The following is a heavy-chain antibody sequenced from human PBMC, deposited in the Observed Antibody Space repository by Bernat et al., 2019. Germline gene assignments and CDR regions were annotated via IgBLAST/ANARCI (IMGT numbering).Heavy chain of an antibody. CDR2: IYYSGST. D-gene: IGHD3-22*01. CDR3: ARRGYYDSSGYVGAFDI. Sequence: QLQLQESGPGLVKPSETLSLTCTVSGGSISSSSYYWGWIRQPPGKGLGWIGGIYYSGSTYYNPSLKSRVTISVDTSKNQFSLKLSSVTAADTAVYYGARRGYYDSSGYVGAFDIWGQGTMVTVSS. J-gene: IGHJ3*02. V-gene: IGHV4-39*01. CDR1: GGSISSSSYY.